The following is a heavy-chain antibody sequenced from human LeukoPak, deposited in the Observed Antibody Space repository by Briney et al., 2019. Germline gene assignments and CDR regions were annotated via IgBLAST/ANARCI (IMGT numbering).Heavy chain of an antibody. CDR1: GFTFSSYG. CDR3: ATCSGDSCWNAPADY. J-gene: IGHJ4*02. CDR2: IRYDGSNE. Sequence: GGSLRLSCAASGFTFSSYGMHWVRQAPGKGLEWVAFIRYDGSNEYYADSVKGRFTISRDNSKNTLYLQMNSLRAEDAAVYYCATCSGDSCWNAPADYWGQGTLVTVSS. D-gene: IGHD2-15*01. V-gene: IGHV3-30*02.